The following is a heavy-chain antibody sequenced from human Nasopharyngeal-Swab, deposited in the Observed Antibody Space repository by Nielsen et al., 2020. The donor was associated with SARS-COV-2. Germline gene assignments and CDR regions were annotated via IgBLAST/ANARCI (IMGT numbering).Heavy chain of an antibody. J-gene: IGHJ3*02. CDR3: ARDSSHDAFDI. Sequence: ASVKVSCKASGYTFTSYYMHWVRQAPGQGLEWMGIINPSGGSTSYAQKFQGRVTMTRDTSTSTVYMELSRLGSEDTAVYYCARDSSHDAFDIWGQGTMVTVSS. CDR1: GYTFTSYY. CDR2: INPSGGST. V-gene: IGHV1-46*01.